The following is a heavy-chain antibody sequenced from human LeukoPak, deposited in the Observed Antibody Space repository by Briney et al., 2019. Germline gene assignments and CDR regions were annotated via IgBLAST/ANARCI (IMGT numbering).Heavy chain of an antibody. CDR3: ARGRGYSQSNWVDP. CDR1: GFTVSRSY. Sequence: GGSLRLSCAASGFTVSRSYMYSGGTTYYADSVKGRFTISRDNSKNTLYLQMNSLRAEDTAVFYCARGRGYSQSNWVDPWDRGTVIVVS. D-gene: IGHD5-18*01. J-gene: IGHJ5*01. CDR2: SGGTT. V-gene: IGHV3-53*01.